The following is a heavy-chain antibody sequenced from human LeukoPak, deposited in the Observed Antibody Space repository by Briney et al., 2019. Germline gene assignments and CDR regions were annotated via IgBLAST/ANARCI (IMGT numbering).Heavy chain of an antibody. CDR3: ARWPAAHAFDI. CDR2: ISAYNGNT. V-gene: IGHV1-18*04. D-gene: IGHD6-13*01. Sequence: ASVKVSCKASGYTFTGYYMHWVRQAPGQGLEWMGWISAYNGNTNYAQKLQGRVTMTTDTSTSTAYMELRSLRSDDTAVYYCARWPAAHAFDIWGQGTMVTVSS. J-gene: IGHJ3*02. CDR1: GYTFTGYY.